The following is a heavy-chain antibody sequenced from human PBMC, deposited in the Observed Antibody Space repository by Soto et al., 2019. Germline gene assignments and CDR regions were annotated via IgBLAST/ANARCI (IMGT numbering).Heavy chain of an antibody. CDR2: ISSNGGST. D-gene: IGHD3-10*01. CDR3: ARDGGKWFGEPCTDV. CDR1: GFTFSSYA. V-gene: IGHV3-64*01. J-gene: IGHJ6*04. Sequence: GGSLRLSCAASGFTFSSYAMHWVRQAPGKGLEYVSAISSNGGSTYYANSVKGRFTISRDNSKNTLYLQMGSLRAEDMAVYYCARDGGKWFGEPCTDVWGKGTTVTFSA.